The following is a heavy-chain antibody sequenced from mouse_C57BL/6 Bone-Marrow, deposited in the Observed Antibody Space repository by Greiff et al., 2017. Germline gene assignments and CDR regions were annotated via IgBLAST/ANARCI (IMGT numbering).Heavy chain of an antibody. Sequence: QVQLLQSGPELVKPGASVKLSCKASGYTFTSYDINWVKQRPGQGLEWIGWIYPRDGSTKYNEKFKGKATLTVDTSTSTGYMELNSLTSEDSAVYVCARLEFAGSGGSSYFDVWGTGTTVTVSS. J-gene: IGHJ1*03. D-gene: IGHD1-1*01. CDR1: GYTFTSYD. CDR2: IYPRDGST. CDR3: ARLEFAGSGGSSYFDV. V-gene: IGHV1-85*01.